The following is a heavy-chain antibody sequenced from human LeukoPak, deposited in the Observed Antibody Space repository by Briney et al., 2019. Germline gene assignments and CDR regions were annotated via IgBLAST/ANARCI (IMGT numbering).Heavy chain of an antibody. J-gene: IGHJ5*02. V-gene: IGHV4-59*12. CDR1: GGSISSYY. D-gene: IGHD6-19*01. Sequence: SETLSLTCTVSGGSISSYYWSWIRQPPGKGLEWIGYIYYSGSTNYNPSLKSRVTISVDTSKNQFSLKLSSVTAADTAVYYCARAGRRPTVAGTYNWFDPWGQGTLVTVSS. CDR3: ARAGRRPTVAGTYNWFDP. CDR2: IYYSGST.